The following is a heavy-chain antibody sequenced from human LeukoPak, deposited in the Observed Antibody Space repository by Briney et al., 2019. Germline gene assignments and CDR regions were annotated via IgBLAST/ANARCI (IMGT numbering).Heavy chain of an antibody. CDR1: GGSISSSSYY. D-gene: IGHD3-10*01. CDR3: ARGFKDTMVRRAFDI. J-gene: IGHJ3*02. Sequence: PSETLSLTCTVSGGSISSSSYYWGWIRQPPGKGLEWIGSIYYSGSTYYNPSLKSRVTISVDTSKNQFSLKLSSVTAADTAVYYCARGFKDTMVRRAFDIWGQGTMVTVSS. V-gene: IGHV4-39*07. CDR2: IYYSGST.